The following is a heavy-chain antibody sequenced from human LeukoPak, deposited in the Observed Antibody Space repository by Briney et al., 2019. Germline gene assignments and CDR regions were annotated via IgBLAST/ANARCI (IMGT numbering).Heavy chain of an antibody. CDR3: AIGTLTRAGDWFDP. V-gene: IGHV4-4*09. CDR2: IYTSGST. J-gene: IGHJ5*02. Sequence: SETLSLTCTVSGGSIGSYYWSWIRQPPGKGLEWIGYIYTSGSTNYNPSLKSRVTISVDTSKNQFSLKLSSVTAADTAVYYCAIGTLTRAGDWFDPWGQGTLVTVSS. CDR1: GGSIGSYY. D-gene: IGHD1-1*01.